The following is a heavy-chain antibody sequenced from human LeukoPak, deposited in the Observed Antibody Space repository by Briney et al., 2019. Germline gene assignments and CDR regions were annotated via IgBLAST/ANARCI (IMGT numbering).Heavy chain of an antibody. CDR1: GGSINSYY. V-gene: IGHV4-59*01. Sequence: SETLSLTCTVSGGSINSYYWSWIRQPPGKGLEWIGYIHYSGSTSYNPSLKSRVTISVDTSKNQFSLKLSSVTAADTAVYYCASSYYYDRGDAFDIWGQGTMVTVSS. CDR3: ASSYYYDRGDAFDI. CDR2: IHYSGST. J-gene: IGHJ3*02. D-gene: IGHD3-22*01.